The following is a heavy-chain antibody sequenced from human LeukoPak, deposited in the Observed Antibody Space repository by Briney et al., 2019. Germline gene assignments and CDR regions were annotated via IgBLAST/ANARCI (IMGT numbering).Heavy chain of an antibody. Sequence: SETLSLTYAVYGGSFSGYYWSWIRQPPGKGLEWIGEINHSGSTNYNPSLKSRVTISVDTSKNQFSLKLSSVTAADTAVYYCGYRELLVGETWGQGTLVTVSS. CDR3: GYRELLVGET. CDR1: GGSFSGYY. J-gene: IGHJ5*02. CDR2: INHSGST. D-gene: IGHD1-26*01. V-gene: IGHV4-34*01.